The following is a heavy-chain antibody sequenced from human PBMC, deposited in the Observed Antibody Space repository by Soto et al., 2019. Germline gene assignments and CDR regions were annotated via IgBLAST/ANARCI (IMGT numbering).Heavy chain of an antibody. CDR1: GYTFTSYY. J-gene: IGHJ5*02. Sequence: GASVKVSCKASGYTFTSYYMHWVRQAPGQGLEWMGIINPSGGSTSYAQKFQGRVTMTRDTSTSTVYMELSSPRSEDTAVYYCARGITIFGVATNWFDPWGQGTLVTVSS. D-gene: IGHD3-3*01. CDR3: ARGITIFGVATNWFDP. CDR2: INPSGGST. V-gene: IGHV1-46*01.